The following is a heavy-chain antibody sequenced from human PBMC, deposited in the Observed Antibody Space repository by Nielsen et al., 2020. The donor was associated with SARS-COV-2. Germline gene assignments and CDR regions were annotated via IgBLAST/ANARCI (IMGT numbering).Heavy chain of an antibody. CDR3: ARDLGHSGSFGY. Sequence: GESLKISCAASGFTFDTYGISWVRQAPGKGLEWVARISGSGSGTSYGDSVKGRFTISRDNSKSTLYLQMNSLRTEDTAIYYCARDLGHSGSFGYWGQGTLVTVSS. CDR1: GFTFDTYG. J-gene: IGHJ4*02. D-gene: IGHD1-26*01. V-gene: IGHV3-23*01. CDR2: ISGSGSGT.